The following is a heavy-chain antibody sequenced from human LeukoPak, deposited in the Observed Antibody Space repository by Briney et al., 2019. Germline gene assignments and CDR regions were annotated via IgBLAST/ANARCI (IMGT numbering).Heavy chain of an antibody. D-gene: IGHD3-22*01. J-gene: IGHJ6*02. V-gene: IGHV1-69*13. CDR3: ATGAQYYYDSSGYLLYGMDV. CDR2: IIPIFGTA. CDR1: GGTFSSYA. Sequence: GASVKVSCKASGGTFSSYAISWVRQAPGQGLEWMGGIIPIFGTANYAQKFRGRVTITADESTSTAYMELSSLRSEDTAVYYCATGAQYYYDSSGYLLYGMDVWGQGTTVTVSS.